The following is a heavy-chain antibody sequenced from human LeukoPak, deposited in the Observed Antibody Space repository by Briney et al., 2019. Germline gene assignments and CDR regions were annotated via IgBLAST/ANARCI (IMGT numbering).Heavy chain of an antibody. D-gene: IGHD3-10*01. J-gene: IGHJ3*02. V-gene: IGHV3-23*01. CDR1: GFTFSSYA. Sequence: GGSLRLSCAASGFTFSSYAMSWVRQAPGKGLEWVSAISGSGGSTYYADSVKGRFTISRDNAKNSLYLQMNSLRAEDTAVYYCARERQYYGSGSYFYARMYDAFDIWGQGTMVTVSS. CDR2: ISGSGGST. CDR3: ARERQYYGSGSYFYARMYDAFDI.